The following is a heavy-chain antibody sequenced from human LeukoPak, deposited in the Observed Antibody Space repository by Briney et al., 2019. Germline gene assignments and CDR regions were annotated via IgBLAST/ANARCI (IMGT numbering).Heavy chain of an antibody. CDR3: VSVLTVTFDS. J-gene: IGHJ4*02. D-gene: IGHD4-17*01. Sequence: HPGGSLRLSCAASGFTFSTYGMHWVPQAPGKGLEWVALVWSDGNGKFYADSVKGRFTISRDNSKNTLYLQMNSLRAEDTAVYYCVSVLTVTFDSWGQGTLVTVSS. V-gene: IGHV3-33*01. CDR1: GFTFSTYG. CDR2: VWSDGNGK.